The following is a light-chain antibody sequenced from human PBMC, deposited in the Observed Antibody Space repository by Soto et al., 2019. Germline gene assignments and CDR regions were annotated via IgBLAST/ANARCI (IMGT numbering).Light chain of an antibody. CDR3: QQYDSLPPT. J-gene: IGKJ4*01. V-gene: IGKV1-33*01. Sequence: DIQMTQSPSSLSAFVGDSITITCQASQDIKNYLNWYQHKPGKAPKLLIYDAFKSDTGVPSRFSGSGSETDFTFTISSLQPEDIATYFCQQYDSLPPTFGGGTRVDI. CDR1: QDIKNY. CDR2: DAF.